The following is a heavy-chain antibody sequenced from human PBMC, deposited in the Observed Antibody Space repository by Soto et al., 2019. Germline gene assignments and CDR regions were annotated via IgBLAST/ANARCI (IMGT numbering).Heavy chain of an antibody. D-gene: IGHD3-16*01. CDR1: GGSFSGYY. J-gene: IGHJ4*02. V-gene: IGHV4-34*01. CDR2: INHSGST. CDR3: ARDWGSG. Sequence: SETLSLTCAVYGGSFSGYYWSWIRQPPGKGLEWIGEINHSGSTNYNPSLKSRVTISVDTSKNQFSLKLSSVTAADTAVYYCARDWGSGWGQGTLVTVSS.